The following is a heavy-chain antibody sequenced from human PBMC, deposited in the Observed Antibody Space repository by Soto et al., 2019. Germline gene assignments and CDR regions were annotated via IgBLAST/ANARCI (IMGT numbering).Heavy chain of an antibody. Sequence: PGVSLRLSCAASGFTFSSYGMHWVRPAPGKGLDWVAVIWYDGSNKYYAESVKGRFTISRDNSKNTLYLQMNSLTVEDTAVYYCARAQYTGSYFDACDVWGQGTRVTVSS. D-gene: IGHD1-26*01. V-gene: IGHV3-33*08. CDR1: GFTFSSYG. J-gene: IGHJ3*01. CDR3: ARAQYTGSYFDACDV. CDR2: IWYDGSNK.